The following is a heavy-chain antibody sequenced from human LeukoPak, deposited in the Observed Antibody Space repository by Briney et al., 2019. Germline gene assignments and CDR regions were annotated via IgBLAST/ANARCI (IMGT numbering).Heavy chain of an antibody. J-gene: IGHJ4*02. CDR2: ISYDGSNK. Sequence: GGSLRLSCAASGFTFSSYGMHWVRQAPGKGLEWVAVISYDGSNKYYVDSVKGRFTISRDNSKNTLYLQMNSLRAEDTAVYYCARDSGRVAVAGSPEEFDYWGQGTLVTVSS. CDR1: GFTFSSYG. CDR3: ARDSGRVAVAGSPEEFDY. D-gene: IGHD6-19*01. V-gene: IGHV3-30*03.